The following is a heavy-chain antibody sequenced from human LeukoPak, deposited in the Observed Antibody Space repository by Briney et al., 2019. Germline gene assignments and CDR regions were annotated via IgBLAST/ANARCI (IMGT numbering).Heavy chain of an antibody. CDR2: INPNSGGT. CDR1: GYTFTGYY. J-gene: IGHJ4*02. V-gene: IGHV1-2*02. Sequence: ASVKVSCKASGYTFTGYYMHWVRQAPGQGLEWMGWINPNSGGTNYAQKFQGRVTMTRDASISTAYMELSRLRSDDTAVYYCARGGMAAAAGGFDYWGQGTLVTVSS. D-gene: IGHD2-15*01. CDR3: ARGGMAAAAGGFDY.